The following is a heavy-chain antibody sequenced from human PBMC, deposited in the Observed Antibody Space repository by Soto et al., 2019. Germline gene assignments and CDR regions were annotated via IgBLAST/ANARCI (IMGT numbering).Heavy chain of an antibody. J-gene: IGHJ3*01. Sequence: ASVKVSCKAFGYTFTSYYLHWVRQAPGQGLEWMGIINPSRGRTTYAQKFQGRVSMPRDTSTSTVYMELSSLTSEDTAVYYCAREDGAFDFWGQGTTVTVSS. V-gene: IGHV1-46*03. CDR3: AREDGAFDF. CDR1: GYTFTSYY. CDR2: INPSRGRT.